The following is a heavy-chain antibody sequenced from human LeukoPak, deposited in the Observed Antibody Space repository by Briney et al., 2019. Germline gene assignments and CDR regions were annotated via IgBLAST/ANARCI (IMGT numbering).Heavy chain of an antibody. J-gene: IGHJ4*02. V-gene: IGHV3-53*01. Sequence: GGSLRLSCAASGFTVSTYYMTWVRQAPGKGLECVSVIYSGGSTYYADSVKGRFTVSRDNSKNTLYLQMNSLRAEDTAMYYCARGLGYCTSTTCSLPFDYWGQGTLVTVSS. CDR1: GFTVSTYY. CDR2: IYSGGST. D-gene: IGHD2-2*01. CDR3: ARGLGYCTSTTCSLPFDY.